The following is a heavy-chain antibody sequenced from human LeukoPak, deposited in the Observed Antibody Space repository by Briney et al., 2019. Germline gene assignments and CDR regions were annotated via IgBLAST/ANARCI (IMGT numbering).Heavy chain of an antibody. CDR2: INPSGGST. V-gene: IGHV1-46*01. D-gene: IGHD1-1*01. Sequence: ASVKVSCKASGYTFTSYYMHWVRQAPGQGLEWMGIINPSGGSTSYAQKFQGRVTMTTDTSISTAYMELSRLRSDDTAVYYCARGPTTHFDSWGQGTLVTVSS. J-gene: IGHJ4*02. CDR1: GYTFTSYY. CDR3: ARGPTTHFDS.